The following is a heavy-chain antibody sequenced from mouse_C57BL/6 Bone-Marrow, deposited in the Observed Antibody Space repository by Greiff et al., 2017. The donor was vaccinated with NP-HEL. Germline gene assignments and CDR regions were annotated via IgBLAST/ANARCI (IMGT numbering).Heavy chain of an antibody. CDR1: GFTFSSYG. V-gene: IGHV5-6*01. Sequence: EVQLVESGGDLVKPGGSLKLSCAASGFTFSSYGMSWVRQTPDKRLEWVATISSGGSYTYYPDSVKGRFTISRDNAKNTLYLQVSSLKSEDTAMYYCAREFLVRYFDGWGTGTTVTVSS. CDR2: ISSGGSYT. D-gene: IGHD2-10*02. J-gene: IGHJ1*03. CDR3: AREFLVRYFDG.